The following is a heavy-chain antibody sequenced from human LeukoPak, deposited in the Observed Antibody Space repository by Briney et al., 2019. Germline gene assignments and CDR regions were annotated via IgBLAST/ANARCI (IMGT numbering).Heavy chain of an antibody. CDR1: GFSVSSNY. V-gene: IGHV3-53*01. CDR3: AELGITMIGGV. Sequence: GGSLRLSCAASGFSVSSNYVSWVRQAPGKGLEWVSVIYSGGSTYYADSVKGRFTISRDNSKNTLHLQMNSLRAEDTAVYYCAELGITMIGGVWGKGTTVTISS. CDR2: IYSGGST. J-gene: IGHJ6*04. D-gene: IGHD3-10*02.